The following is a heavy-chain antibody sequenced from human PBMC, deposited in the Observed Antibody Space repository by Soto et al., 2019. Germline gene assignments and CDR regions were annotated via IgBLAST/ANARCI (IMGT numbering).Heavy chain of an antibody. CDR1: GGSISSYY. V-gene: IGHV4-59*01. D-gene: IGHD2-8*01. CDR2: IYYSGST. Sequence: SLTSTVSGGSISSYYWSWIRQPPGKGLEWIGYIYYSGSTNYNPSLKSRVTISVDTSKNQFSLKLSSVTAADTAVYYCARRVCTNGVCYRSNPNWFDPWGEGTLVTVSS. J-gene: IGHJ5*02. CDR3: ARRVCTNGVCYRSNPNWFDP.